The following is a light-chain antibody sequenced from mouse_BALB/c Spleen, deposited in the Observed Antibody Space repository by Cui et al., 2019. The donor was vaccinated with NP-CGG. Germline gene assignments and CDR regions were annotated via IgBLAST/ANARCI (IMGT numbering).Light chain of an antibody. CDR3: ALWFSNHWV. Sequence: QAVVTQESALTTSPGETVTLTCRSSTGAVTTSNYANWFQEKPDHLFTGLIGGTNNRASGVPARFSGSLIGDKAALTITGVQTEDEAIYFCALWFSNHWVFGGGTKLTVL. CDR1: TGAVTTSNY. J-gene: IGLJ1*01. V-gene: IGLV1*01. CDR2: GTN.